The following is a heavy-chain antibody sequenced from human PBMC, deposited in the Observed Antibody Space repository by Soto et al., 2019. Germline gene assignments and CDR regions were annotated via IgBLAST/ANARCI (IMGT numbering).Heavy chain of an antibody. D-gene: IGHD2-15*01. Sequence: QVQLVESGGGVVQPGRSLRLSCAASGFTFSSYGMHWVRQAPGQGLEWVAVISYDGSNKYYADSVKGRFTISRDNSKNTLYLQMNSLRAEDTAVYYCAKGALSVGNGWFDPWGQGTLVTVSS. CDR3: AKGALSVGNGWFDP. J-gene: IGHJ5*02. V-gene: IGHV3-30*18. CDR2: ISYDGSNK. CDR1: GFTFSSYG.